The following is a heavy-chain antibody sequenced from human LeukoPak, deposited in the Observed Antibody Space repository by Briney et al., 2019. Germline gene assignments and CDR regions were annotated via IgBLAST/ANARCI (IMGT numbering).Heavy chain of an antibody. V-gene: IGHV1-46*01. CDR2: INPSGGST. CDR3: ARDGNEGFKWELWY. CDR1: GYTFTNYG. J-gene: IGHJ4*02. Sequence: GASVKVSCKTSGYTFTNYGISWVRQAPGQGLEWMGIINPSGGSTSYAQKFQGRVTMTRDMSTSTVYMELSSLRSEDTAVYYCARDGNEGFKWELWYWGQGTLVTVSS. D-gene: IGHD1-26*01.